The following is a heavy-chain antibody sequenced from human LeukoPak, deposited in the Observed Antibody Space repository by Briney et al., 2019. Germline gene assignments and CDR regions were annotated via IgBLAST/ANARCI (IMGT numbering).Heavy chain of an antibody. V-gene: IGHV4-31*03. Sequence: PSETLSLTCTVSGGSISSGGYYWSWIRQHPGKGLERIGSIYYSGSTNYNPSLQGRVTISLDTSRNQFSLKLSSVTAADTAVYYCASGDNDPLFDYWGQGTLVTVSS. CDR1: GGSISSGGYY. CDR2: IYYSGST. J-gene: IGHJ4*02. CDR3: ASGDNDPLFDY. D-gene: IGHD1-1*01.